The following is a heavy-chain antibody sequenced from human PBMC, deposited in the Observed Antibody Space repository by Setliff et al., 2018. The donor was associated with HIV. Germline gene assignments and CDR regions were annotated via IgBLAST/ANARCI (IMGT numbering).Heavy chain of an antibody. D-gene: IGHD3-10*01. CDR3: AKDSRRGDAYNVGVFDF. CDR1: EFTFSSYA. CDR2: ISGSGGTK. Sequence: PGESLKISCVASEFTFSSYAMNWVRQAPGTGLEWVSTISGSGGTKYYADSVKGRFTISRDNSKNTLYLRMDSLRAEDTAVYYCAKDSRRGDAYNVGVFDFWGQGTMVTVSS. J-gene: IGHJ3*01. V-gene: IGHV3-23*01.